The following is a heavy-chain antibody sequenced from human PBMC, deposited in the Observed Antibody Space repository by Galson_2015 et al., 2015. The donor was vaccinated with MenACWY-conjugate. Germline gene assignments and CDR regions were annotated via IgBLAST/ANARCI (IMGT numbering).Heavy chain of an antibody. CDR3: ARGIGDYVDGSGDC. V-gene: IGHV3-21*01. J-gene: IGHJ4*02. CDR2: IDSSGSDI. CDR1: GFIFSSYS. Sequence: SLRLSCAASGFIFSSYSMNWVRQAPGKGLEWVSSIDSSGSDIYYGGSVKGRFTISRDNAKNSVFLQMNSLRAEDTAVYYCARGIGDYVDGSGDCWGQGTLVTVSS. D-gene: IGHD4-17*01.